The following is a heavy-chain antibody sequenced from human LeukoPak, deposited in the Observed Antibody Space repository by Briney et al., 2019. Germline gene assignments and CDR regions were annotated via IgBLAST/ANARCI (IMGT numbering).Heavy chain of an antibody. V-gene: IGHV1-2*02. Sequence: GASVKLSCKASGYSFISYYMHWVRHAPGEGVEGRRWINHNSDGTNYEQQFQGRVTMIRDTTISTAYKELRRMRTDEAAVLYCWREGTKEVAASSLGAFDIWGQGKMVTVSS. J-gene: IGHJ3*02. CDR3: WREGTKEVAASSLGAFDI. CDR2: INHNSDGT. D-gene: IGHD2-15*01. CDR1: GYSFISYY.